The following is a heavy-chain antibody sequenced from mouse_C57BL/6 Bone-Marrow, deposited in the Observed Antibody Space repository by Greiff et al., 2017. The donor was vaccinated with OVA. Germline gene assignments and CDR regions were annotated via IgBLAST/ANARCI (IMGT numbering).Heavy chain of an antibody. D-gene: IGHD1-1*01. V-gene: IGHV1-5*01. Sequence: EVQLVESGTVLARPGASVKMSCKTSGYTFTSYWMHWVKQRPGQGLEWIGAIYPGNSDTSYNQKFKGKAKLTAVTSASTAYMELSSLTNEDSAVYYCTSPSYYGSSPFAYWGQGTLVTVSA. J-gene: IGHJ3*01. CDR1: GYTFTSYW. CDR3: TSPSYYGSSPFAY. CDR2: IYPGNSDT.